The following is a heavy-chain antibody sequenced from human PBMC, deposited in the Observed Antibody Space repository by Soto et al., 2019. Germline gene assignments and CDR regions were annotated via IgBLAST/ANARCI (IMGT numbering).Heavy chain of an antibody. CDR3: ARDMEAVGHFDS. CDR1: GFTFSRYG. J-gene: IGHJ4*02. Sequence: QVQLVESGGGVVQPGRSLRLSCEASGFTFSRYGMHWVRQAPGKGLEWVAVIWYDGSNKYYADSVKGRFTISRDNSKNTLYLQMNSLRAEDTAVYSCARDMEAVGHFDSWGQGTLVTVSS. D-gene: IGHD1-26*01. CDR2: IWYDGSNK. V-gene: IGHV3-33*01.